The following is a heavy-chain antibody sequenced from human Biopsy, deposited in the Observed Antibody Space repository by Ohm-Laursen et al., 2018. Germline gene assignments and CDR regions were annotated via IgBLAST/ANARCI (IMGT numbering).Heavy chain of an antibody. Sequence: TLSLTCAVYGGSFSGYYWRWIRQPPGKGLEWIGEINHSGSTNYNPSLKSRVTISVDTSKNQFSRKLSSVTAADTAVYFCARGRLRAVARFDYWGQGTLVTVSS. J-gene: IGHJ4*02. CDR2: INHSGST. D-gene: IGHD6-19*01. V-gene: IGHV4-34*01. CDR3: ARGRLRAVARFDY. CDR1: GGSFSGYY.